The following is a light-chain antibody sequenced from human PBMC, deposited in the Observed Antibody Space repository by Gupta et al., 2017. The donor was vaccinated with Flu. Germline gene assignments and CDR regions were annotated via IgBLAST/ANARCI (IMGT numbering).Light chain of an antibody. CDR1: SSDVGGYNY. Sequence: HSALTQPRSVSGSPGQSVPISCTGTSSDVGGYNYVSWYQQHPGKVPQLMIYAVNQRPSGVPDRFSGSKSVNTASLTISGLQAEDEADYYCCSKAGSYSVRVFGTGTKVTVL. CDR2: AVN. V-gene: IGLV2-11*01. J-gene: IGLJ1*01. CDR3: CSKAGSYSVRV.